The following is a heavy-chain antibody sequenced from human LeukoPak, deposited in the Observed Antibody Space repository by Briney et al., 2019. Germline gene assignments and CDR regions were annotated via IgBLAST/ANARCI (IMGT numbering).Heavy chain of an antibody. D-gene: IGHD6-6*01. CDR2: IIPIFGTA. CDR1: GGTFINYA. J-gene: IGHJ6*02. Sequence: ASVKVSCKASGGTFINYAISWVRQAPGQGLEWMGGIIPIFGTANYAQKFRGRVTITADESTSTAYMELSSLRSEDTAVYYCARVSIAARLNYYYGMDVWGQGTTVTVSS. CDR3: ARVSIAARLNYYYGMDV. V-gene: IGHV1-69*13.